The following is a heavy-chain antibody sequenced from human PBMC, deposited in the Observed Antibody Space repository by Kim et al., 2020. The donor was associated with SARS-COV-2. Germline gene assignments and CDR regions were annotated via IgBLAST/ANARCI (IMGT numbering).Heavy chain of an antibody. D-gene: IGHD4-17*01. Sequence: SETLSLTCAVYGGSFSGYYWSWIRQPPGKGLEWIGEINHSGSTNYNPSLKSRVTISVDTSKNQFSLKLSSVTAADTAVYYCARCTTDGYGDYSLGYWGQGTLVTVSS. CDR3: ARCTTDGYGDYSLGY. V-gene: IGHV4-34*01. J-gene: IGHJ4*02. CDR2: INHSGST. CDR1: GGSFSGYY.